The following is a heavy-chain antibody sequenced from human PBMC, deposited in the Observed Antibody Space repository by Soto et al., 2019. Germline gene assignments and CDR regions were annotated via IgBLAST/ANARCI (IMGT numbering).Heavy chain of an antibody. Sequence: ASVKVSCKASGYTFTSYYMHWVRQAPGQGLEWMGIINPSGGSTSYAQKFQGRVTMTRDTSTSTVYMELSSLRSEDTAVYYCARDLRTYCSGGSCYSGLGWFDPWGQGTLVTVSS. V-gene: IGHV1-46*01. CDR1: GYTFTSYY. D-gene: IGHD2-15*01. CDR2: INPSGGST. CDR3: ARDLRTYCSGGSCYSGLGWFDP. J-gene: IGHJ5*02.